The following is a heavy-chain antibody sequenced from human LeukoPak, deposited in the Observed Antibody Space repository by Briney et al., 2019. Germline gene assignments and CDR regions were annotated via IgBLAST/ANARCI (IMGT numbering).Heavy chain of an antibody. J-gene: IGHJ3*02. D-gene: IGHD2-21*01. V-gene: IGHV4-34*01. CDR2: XXHSGST. CDR3: ARGYSFPTNKXGDXFDI. Sequence: GXXLXWXGXXXHSGSTNYNPSLKSRVTISVDTSKNQFSLKLKSVTAADTAVYYCARGYSFPTNKXGDXFDIWGQG.